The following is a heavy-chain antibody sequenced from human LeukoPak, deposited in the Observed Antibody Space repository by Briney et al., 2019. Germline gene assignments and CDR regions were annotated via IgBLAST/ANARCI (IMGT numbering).Heavy chain of an antibody. D-gene: IGHD3-22*01. CDR1: GYTFIGYY. CDR2: INPNSGGT. V-gene: IGHV1-2*02. Sequence: ASVKVSCKASGYTFIGYYMHWVRQAPGQGLEWMGWINPNSGGTNYAQKFQGRVTMTRDTSISTAYMELSRLRSDDTAVYYCATPSTYYYDSRFDYWGQGTLVTVSS. J-gene: IGHJ4*02. CDR3: ATPSTYYYDSRFDY.